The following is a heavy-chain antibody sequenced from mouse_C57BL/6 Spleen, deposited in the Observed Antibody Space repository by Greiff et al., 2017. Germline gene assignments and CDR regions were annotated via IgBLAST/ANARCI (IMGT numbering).Heavy chain of an antibody. J-gene: IGHJ2*01. CDR3: AGGNYFDG. Sequence: EVQLQQSVAELVRPGDSVKLSCTASGFNIKNTYMHWVKPRPEQGLELIGRIDPAHGNTKSAPKFPGKATLTANTSSNTAYLQLSSLTSEDTAIYYCAGGNYFDGWGQGTTLTVSS. CDR1: GFNIKNTY. CDR2: IDPAHGNT. V-gene: IGHV14-3*01.